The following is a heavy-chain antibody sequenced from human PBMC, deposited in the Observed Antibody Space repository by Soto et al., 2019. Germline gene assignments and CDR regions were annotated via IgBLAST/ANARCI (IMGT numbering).Heavy chain of an antibody. CDR2: ISGSGGST. CDR1: GFTFSSYA. D-gene: IGHD3-22*01. V-gene: IGHV3-23*01. J-gene: IGHJ4*02. Sequence: PGGSLRLSCAASGFTFSSYAMSWVRQAPGKGLEWVSAISGSGGSTYYADSVKGRFTISRDNSKNTLYLQMNSLRAEDTAVYYCAKDLRITMIVVVPILRPDYWGQGTMVTVSS. CDR3: AKDLRITMIVVVPILRPDY.